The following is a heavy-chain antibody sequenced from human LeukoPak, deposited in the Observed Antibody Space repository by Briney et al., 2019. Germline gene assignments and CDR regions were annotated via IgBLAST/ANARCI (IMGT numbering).Heavy chain of an antibody. CDR1: GGSISSGDYY. CDR2: IYYSGST. V-gene: IGHV4-30-4*01. CDR3: ARVEMVAARPGFFDY. Sequence: NPSETLSLTCTVSGGSISSGDYYWSWIRQPPGKGLEWIGYIYYSGSTYYNPSLKSRVTISVDTSKNQFSLKLSSVTAADTAVYYCARVEMVAARPGFFDYWGQGTLVTVSS. J-gene: IGHJ4*02. D-gene: IGHD6-6*01.